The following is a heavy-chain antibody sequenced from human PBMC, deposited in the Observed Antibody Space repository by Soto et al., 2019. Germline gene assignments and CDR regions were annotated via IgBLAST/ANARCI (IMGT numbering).Heavy chain of an antibody. J-gene: IGHJ4*02. Sequence: VQLVESGGGLVTPGGSLRLSCAPSGFTFSSYSLNWVRQAPGKGLEWVSSISGGSGYIYYADSVKGRFTISRDNAKSSVYLQMNSLRAEDTAVYFCARVGIAVAETYFDYWGQGTLVTVSS. CDR3: ARVGIAVAETYFDY. CDR2: ISGGSGYI. V-gene: IGHV3-21*01. CDR1: GFTFSSYS. D-gene: IGHD6-19*01.